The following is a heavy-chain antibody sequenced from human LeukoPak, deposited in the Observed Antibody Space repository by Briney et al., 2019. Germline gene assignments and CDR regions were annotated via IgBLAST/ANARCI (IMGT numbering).Heavy chain of an antibody. V-gene: IGHV7-4-1*02. J-gene: IGHJ1*01. CDR1: GYIFDIYA. CDR3: ARDYTLTLGTTTYFQH. Sequence: ASVKVSCKASGYIFDIYAMIWVRQAPGQGLELMGWINTNTGNPTYAQGFTGRFVFSLDTSVSTAYLQISSLKADDTAVYYCARDYTLTLGTTTYFQHWGQGTLVTVSS. D-gene: IGHD1-7*01. CDR2: INTNTGNP.